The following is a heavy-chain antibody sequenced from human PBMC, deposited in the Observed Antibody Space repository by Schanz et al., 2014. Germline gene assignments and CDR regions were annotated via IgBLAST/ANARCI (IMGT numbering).Heavy chain of an antibody. D-gene: IGHD2-21*02. J-gene: IGHJ4*02. CDR1: GFTFSDYS. Sequence: EVHLLESGGGLVEPGGSLRLSCAASGFTFSDYSMNWVRQAPGKGLEWVSYISSSSSTRYYADSVKGRFTVSRDNAKNSVYLQMNGLRVEDTAVYYCVRERTNYGGNSYFFDHWGQGTLVTVSS. CDR3: VRERTNYGGNSYFFDH. CDR2: ISSSSSTR. V-gene: IGHV3-48*04.